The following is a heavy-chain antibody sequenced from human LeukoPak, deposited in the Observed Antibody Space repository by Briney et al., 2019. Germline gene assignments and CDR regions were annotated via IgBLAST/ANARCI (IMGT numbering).Heavy chain of an antibody. CDR2: INAGNGNT. V-gene: IGHV1-3*01. Sequence: RASVKVSCKASGYTFTSYGISWVRQAPGQRLEWMGWINAGNGNTKFSQKFQGRVTITRDTSASTAYMELSSLRSEDTAVYYCARFLGGSYGMDVWGQGTTVTVSS. CDR1: GYTFTSYG. CDR3: ARFLGGSYGMDV. D-gene: IGHD1-26*01. J-gene: IGHJ6*02.